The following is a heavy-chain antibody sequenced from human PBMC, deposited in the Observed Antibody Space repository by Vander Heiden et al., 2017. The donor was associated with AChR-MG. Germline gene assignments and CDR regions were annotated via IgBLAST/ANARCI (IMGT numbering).Heavy chain of an antibody. CDR2: INHSGST. D-gene: IGHD3-22*01. V-gene: IGHV4-34*01. J-gene: IGHJ4*02. CDR3: ARSIPDYYDSSGYYYSPFDY. CDR1: GGSFSGYS. Sequence: QVQLQQWGAGLLKPSETLSLTCAVYGGSFSGYSWSWIRQPPGKGLEWIGEINHSGSTNYNPSLKSRVTISVDTSKNQFSLKLSSVTAADTAVYYCARSIPDYYDSSGYYYSPFDYWGQGTLVTVSS.